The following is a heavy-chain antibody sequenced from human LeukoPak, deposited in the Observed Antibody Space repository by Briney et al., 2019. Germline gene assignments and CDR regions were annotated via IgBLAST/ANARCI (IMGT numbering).Heavy chain of an antibody. CDR2: ISTYNGNT. V-gene: IGHV1-18*01. Sequence: GASVNVSCKTSGYTFTSYGISGLRQAPGQGLEWMGWISTYNGNTNYAQKLQGRVTMTTDTSTSTAYMELRSLRSDDTGVYYCAKDRWRDGSSSFDNWGQGTLVTVSS. CDR1: GYTFTSYG. D-gene: IGHD6-6*01. CDR3: AKDRWRDGSSSFDN. J-gene: IGHJ4*02.